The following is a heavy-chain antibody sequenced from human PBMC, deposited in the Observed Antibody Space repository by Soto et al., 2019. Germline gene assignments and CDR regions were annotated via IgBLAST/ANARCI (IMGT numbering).Heavy chain of an antibody. V-gene: IGHV1-24*01. Sequence: EASVKVSCKVSGYTLTELSMHWVRQAPGKGLEWMGGFDPEDGETIYAQKFQGRVTMTEDTSTDTAYMELSSLRSEDTAVYYCATPRYYDFWSGYYSWGQGTLVTVSS. CDR3: ATPRYYDFWSGYYS. J-gene: IGHJ4*02. D-gene: IGHD3-3*01. CDR1: GYTLTELS. CDR2: FDPEDGET.